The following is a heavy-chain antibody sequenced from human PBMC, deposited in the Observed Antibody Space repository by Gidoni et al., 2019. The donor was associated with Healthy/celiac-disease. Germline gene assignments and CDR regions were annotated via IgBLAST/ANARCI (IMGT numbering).Heavy chain of an antibody. Sequence: QLQLQPWGAGLLKPSETLSLTCAVYGGSFSGYYWSWIRQPPGKGLEWIGEINHSGSTNYNPSLKSRVTISVDTSKNQFSLKLSSVTAADTAVYYCARGLPRIAAAGTSWFDPWGQGTLVTVSS. CDR1: GGSFSGYY. J-gene: IGHJ5*02. CDR3: ARGLPRIAAAGTSWFDP. D-gene: IGHD6-13*01. CDR2: INHSGST. V-gene: IGHV4-34*01.